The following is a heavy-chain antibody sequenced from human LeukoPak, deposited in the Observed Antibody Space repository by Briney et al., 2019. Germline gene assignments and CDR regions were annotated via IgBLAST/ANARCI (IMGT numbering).Heavy chain of an antibody. V-gene: IGHV3-15*01. Sequence: GGSLRLSCAASGFTFSNAWMSWVRQAPGKGLEWVGRIKRKGDDRTADYAAPVKGRFTISRDDSKSTVSLQMTSLKTEDTAVYYCATDLLDSWGRGTLVIVSA. CDR1: GFTFSNAW. CDR3: ATDLLDS. CDR2: IKRKGDDRTA. J-gene: IGHJ5*01.